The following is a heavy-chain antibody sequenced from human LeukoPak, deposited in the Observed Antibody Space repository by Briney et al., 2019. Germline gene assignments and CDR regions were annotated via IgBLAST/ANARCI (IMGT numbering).Heavy chain of an antibody. CDR3: ARHRVFYYGSGSYYNVPYYFDY. CDR2: INHSGST. CDR1: GGSFSGYY. V-gene: IGHV4-34*01. Sequence: SETLSLTCAVYGGSFSGYYWSWIRQPPGKGLEWIGEINHSGSTNYNPSLKSRVTISVGTSKNQFSLKLSSVTAADTAVYYCARHRVFYYGSGSYYNVPYYFDYWGQGTLVTVSS. D-gene: IGHD3-10*01. J-gene: IGHJ4*02.